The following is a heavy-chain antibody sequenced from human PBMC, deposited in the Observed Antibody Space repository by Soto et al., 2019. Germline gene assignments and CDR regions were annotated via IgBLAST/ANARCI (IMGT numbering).Heavy chain of an antibody. CDR2: IKQDGSEK. CDR3: AREDIVVVPAAHNWFDP. J-gene: IGHJ5*02. CDR1: GFTFSSYW. V-gene: IGHV3-7*01. D-gene: IGHD2-2*01. Sequence: GESLKISCAASGFTFSSYWMSWVRQAPGKGLEWVANIKQDGSEKYYVDFVKGRFTISRDNAKNSLYLQMNSLRAEDTAVYYCAREDIVVVPAAHNWFDPWGQGTLVTVSS.